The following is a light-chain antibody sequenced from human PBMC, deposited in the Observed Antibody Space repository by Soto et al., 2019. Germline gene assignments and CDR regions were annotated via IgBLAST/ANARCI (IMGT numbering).Light chain of an antibody. CDR2: GAS. J-gene: IGKJ1*01. Sequence: EKVMTQSPATLSMSPGERATLSCRASQSVSSFLAWYQQKPGQAPRLLIYGASTRATGIPARFSGSGSGKELTLTISSLQSEDFAVYYCQQYSNWPSWTFGQGTKVEVK. CDR1: QSVSSF. V-gene: IGKV3-15*01. CDR3: QQYSNWPSWT.